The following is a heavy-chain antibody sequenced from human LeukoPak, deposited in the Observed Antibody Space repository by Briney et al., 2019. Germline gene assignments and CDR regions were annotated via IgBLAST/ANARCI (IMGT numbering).Heavy chain of an antibody. CDR3: AREWASSSLDY. CDR1: RFTFSSYW. CDR2: INSDGGST. D-gene: IGHD6-13*01. Sequence: GGSLRLSRAASRFTFSSYWMHWVRQAPGKGLVWVSRINSDGGSTGYADSVKGRFTISRDNAKNTLYLQMNSLRAEDTAVYYCAREWASSSLDYWGQGTLVTVSS. V-gene: IGHV3-74*01. J-gene: IGHJ4*02.